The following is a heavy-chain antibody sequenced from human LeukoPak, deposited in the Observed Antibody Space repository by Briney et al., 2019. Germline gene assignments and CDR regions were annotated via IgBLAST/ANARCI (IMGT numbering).Heavy chain of an antibody. CDR1: GFTFSSYS. V-gene: IGHV3-21*01. CDR2: ISSSSSYI. Sequence: GGSLRLSCAASGFTFSSYSMNWVRQAPGKGLEWVSSISSSSSYIYYADSVKGRFTISRDNAKNSLYLQMNSLRAEDTAVYYCARSAAGRGDLDYWGQGTLVTVSS. J-gene: IGHJ4*02. CDR3: ARSAAGRGDLDY. D-gene: IGHD6-13*01.